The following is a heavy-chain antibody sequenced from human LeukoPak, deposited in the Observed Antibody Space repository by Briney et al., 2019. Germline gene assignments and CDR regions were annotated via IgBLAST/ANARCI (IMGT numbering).Heavy chain of an antibody. D-gene: IGHD3-22*01. J-gene: IGHJ4*02. CDR2: IIPILGIA. CDR1: GGTFSSYT. V-gene: IGHV1-69*02. CDR3: ASNPTYYYDSSGYESQR. Sequence: SVKVSCKASGGTFSSYTISWVRQAPGQGLEWMGRIIPILGIATYAQKFQGRVTITADKSTSTAYMELSSLRSEDTAVYYCASNPTYYYDSSGYESQRWGQGTLVTVSS.